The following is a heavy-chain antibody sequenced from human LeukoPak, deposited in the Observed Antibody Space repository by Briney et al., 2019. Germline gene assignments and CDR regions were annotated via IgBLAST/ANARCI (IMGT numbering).Heavy chain of an antibody. J-gene: IGHJ4*02. CDR2: ISWDGGRT. D-gene: IGHD3-10*01. V-gene: IGHV3-43D*03. Sequence: PGGSLRLSCAASGFTFDDYAMHWVRQAPGKGLEWVSLISWDGGRTYYADSVKGRFTISRDNSKNSLCLQMNSLRAEDTALYYCAKDKFDGSGSYYFDYWGQGTLVTVSS. CDR1: GFTFDDYA. CDR3: AKDKFDGSGSYYFDY.